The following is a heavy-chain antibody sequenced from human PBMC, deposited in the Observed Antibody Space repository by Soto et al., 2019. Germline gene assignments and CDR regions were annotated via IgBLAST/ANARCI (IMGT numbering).Heavy chain of an antibody. Sequence: GGSLRLSCAASGFTFSSYAMSWVRQAPGKGLEWVSAISGSGGSTYYADSVKGRFTISRDNSKNTLYLQMNSLRAEDTAVYYCAKEGGFPYYYDSSGYFDYWGQGTLVTVSS. CDR3: AKEGGFPYYYDSSGYFDY. J-gene: IGHJ4*02. V-gene: IGHV3-23*01. CDR2: ISGSGGST. D-gene: IGHD3-22*01. CDR1: GFTFSSYA.